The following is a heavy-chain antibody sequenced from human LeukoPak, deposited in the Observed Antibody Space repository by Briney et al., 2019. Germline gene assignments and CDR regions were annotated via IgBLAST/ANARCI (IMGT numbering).Heavy chain of an antibody. CDR2: INHSGTT. Sequence: SETLSLTCGVSSGSNSGYYWTWIRQPPGKGLEWIGEINHSGTTKYSPSLTSRVSISTDTAKMQFSLTLTSVTAADTAVYYCASSGSRTYYPPTFDYWGQGSLVIVSS. CDR1: SGSNSGYY. CDR3: ASSGSRTYYPPTFDY. V-gene: IGHV4-34*01. J-gene: IGHJ4*02. D-gene: IGHD3-10*01.